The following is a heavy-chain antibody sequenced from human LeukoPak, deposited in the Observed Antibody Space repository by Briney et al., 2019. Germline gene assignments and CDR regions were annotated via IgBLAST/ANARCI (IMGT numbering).Heavy chain of an antibody. D-gene: IGHD2-2*01. CDR3: ARALYCSSTSCYSYFDY. J-gene: IGHJ4*02. CDR2: ISAYNGNT. V-gene: IGHV1-18*01. CDR1: GYTFTSYG. Sequence: ASVKVSCKASGYTFTSYGIGWVRQAPGQGLEWMGWISAYNGNTNYAQKLQGRVTMTTDTSTSTAYMELRSLRSDDTAVYYCARALYCSSTSCYSYFDYWGQGTLVTVSS.